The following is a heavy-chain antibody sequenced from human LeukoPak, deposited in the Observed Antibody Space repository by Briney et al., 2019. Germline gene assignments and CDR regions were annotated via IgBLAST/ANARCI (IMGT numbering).Heavy chain of an antibody. Sequence: ASVKVSCKASGYTFTNYDINWVRQAPGQGHEWMGWINPDSGGTDYAQKFQGRFTMTRDTSISTAYMELSRLRSDDTAMYYCARTFYYGSGRARYMDVWGKGTTVTISS. CDR2: INPDSGGT. D-gene: IGHD3-10*01. V-gene: IGHV1-2*02. J-gene: IGHJ6*03. CDR3: ARTFYYGSGRARYMDV. CDR1: GYTFTNYD.